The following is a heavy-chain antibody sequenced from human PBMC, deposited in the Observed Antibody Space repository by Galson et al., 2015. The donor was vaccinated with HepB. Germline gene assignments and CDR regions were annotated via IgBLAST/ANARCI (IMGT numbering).Heavy chain of an antibody. J-gene: IGHJ4*02. CDR1: GFTFSTYI. V-gene: IGHV3-64*01. Sequence: SLRLSCAASGFTFSTYIMHWVRQAPGKGLEYVSAISSNGGSTYYANSVKGRFTISRDNSKNTLYLQMGGLRTGDMAVYYCARHVAEVGTDYWGQGTLVTVSS. D-gene: IGHD6-13*01. CDR2: ISSNGGST. CDR3: ARHVAEVGTDY.